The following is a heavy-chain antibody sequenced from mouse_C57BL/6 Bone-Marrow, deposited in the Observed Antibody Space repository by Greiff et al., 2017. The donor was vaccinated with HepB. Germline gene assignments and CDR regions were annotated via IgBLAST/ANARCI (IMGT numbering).Heavy chain of an antibody. CDR1: GYTFTSYG. D-gene: IGHD1-1*01. CDR2: IYPRSGNT. J-gene: IGHJ4*01. V-gene: IGHV1-81*01. CDR3: ARRGHYGSSYYAMDY. Sequence: QVQLKQSGAELARPGASVKLSCKASGYTFTSYGISWVKQRTGQGLEWIGEIYPRSGNTYYNEKFKGKATLTADKSSSTAYMELRSLTSEDSAVYFCARRGHYGSSYYAMDYWGQGTSVTVSS.